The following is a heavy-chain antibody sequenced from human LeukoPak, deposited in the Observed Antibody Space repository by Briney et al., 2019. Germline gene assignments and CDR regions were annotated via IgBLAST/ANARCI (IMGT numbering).Heavy chain of an antibody. V-gene: IGHV5-51*01. CDR1: GYSFAFYW. Sequence: GESLEISCKGSGYSFAFYWIGWVRQMPGKGLEWMGVIYPRDSDTRHSPSFQGQVTLSVDKSINTAYLQWRSLKASDTAMYYCARQDGDGFYYFDYWGQGTLVTVSS. J-gene: IGHJ4*02. CDR2: IYPRDSDT. CDR3: ARQDGDGFYYFDY. D-gene: IGHD2-21*02.